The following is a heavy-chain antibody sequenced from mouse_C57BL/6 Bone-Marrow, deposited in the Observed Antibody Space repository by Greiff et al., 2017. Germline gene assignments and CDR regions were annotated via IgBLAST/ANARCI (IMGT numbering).Heavy chain of an antibody. V-gene: IGHV5-16*01. J-gene: IGHJ2*01. CDR3: ARDGGNHAGVSYFDY. Sequence: EVKLMESEGGLVQPGSSMKLSCTASGFTFSDYYMAWVRQVPEKGLEWVANINYDGSSTYYLDSLKTRFIISRDNAKNMLYLQMSSLKSEDTATYYCARDGGNHAGVSYFDYWGQGTTLTVSS. D-gene: IGHD2-1*01. CDR1: GFTFSDYY. CDR2: INYDGSST.